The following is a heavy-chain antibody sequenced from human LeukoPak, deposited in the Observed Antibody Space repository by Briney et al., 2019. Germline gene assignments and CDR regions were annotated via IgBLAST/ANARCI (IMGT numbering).Heavy chain of an antibody. CDR3: ARARTIRDAFDI. D-gene: IGHD2-8*01. J-gene: IGHJ3*02. Sequence: ASVKVSCKASGYTFTSYDINWVRQATGQGLEWMGWMNPNSGNTGYAQKFQGRVTMTRNTSISTAYMELSSLRSEDTAVYYCARARTIRDAFDIWGQGTMVTVSS. V-gene: IGHV1-8*01. CDR1: GYTFTSYD. CDR2: MNPNSGNT.